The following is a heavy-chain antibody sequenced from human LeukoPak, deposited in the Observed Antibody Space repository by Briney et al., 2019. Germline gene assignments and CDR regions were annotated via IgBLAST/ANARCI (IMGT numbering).Heavy chain of an antibody. D-gene: IGHD3-3*01. V-gene: IGHV1-18*04. CDR2: ISAYNGNT. CDR3: ARDTSYYDFWSGYSTYYFDY. CDR1: GYTFTGYY. J-gene: IGHJ4*02. Sequence: ASVKVSCKASGYTFTGYYMHWVRQAPGQGLEWMGWISAYNGNTNYAQKLQGRVTMTTDTSTSTAYMELRSLRSDDTAVYYCARDTSYYDFWSGYSTYYFDYWGQGTLVTVSS.